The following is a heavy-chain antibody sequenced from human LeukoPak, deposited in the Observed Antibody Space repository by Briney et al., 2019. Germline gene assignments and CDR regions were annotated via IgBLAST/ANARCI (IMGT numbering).Heavy chain of an antibody. J-gene: IGHJ6*03. D-gene: IGHD2-2*02. V-gene: IGHV1-8*03. CDR2: MNPNSGNT. Sequence: GASVKVSCKASGYTFTSYDINWVRQATGQGLGWMGWMNPNSGNTGYAQKFQGRVTITRNTSISTAYMELSSLRSEDTAVYYCARGRGYCSSTSCYIDYYYYMDVWGKGTTVTVSS. CDR3: ARGRGYCSSTSCYIDYYYYMDV. CDR1: GYTFTSYD.